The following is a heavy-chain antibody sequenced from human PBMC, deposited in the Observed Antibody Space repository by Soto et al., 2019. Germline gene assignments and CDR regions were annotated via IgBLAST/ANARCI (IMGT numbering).Heavy chain of an antibody. J-gene: IGHJ4*02. CDR2: ISSNGGST. V-gene: IGHV3-64*01. CDR3: ARERYYCGLRAY. Sequence: PGGSLRLSCAASGFTFSSYAMHWVRQAPGKGLEYVSAISSNGGSTYYANSVKGRFTISRDNSKNTLYLQMNSLRAEDTAVYYCARERYYCGLRAYWGQGTLVTVSS. D-gene: IGHD3-10*01. CDR1: GFTFSSYA.